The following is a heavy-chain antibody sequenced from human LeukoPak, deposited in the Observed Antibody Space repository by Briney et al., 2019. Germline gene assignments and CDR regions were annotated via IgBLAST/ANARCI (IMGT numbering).Heavy chain of an antibody. CDR3: AREPMVRGVISD. J-gene: IGHJ4*02. V-gene: IGHV4-4*07. CDR1: GGSISSYY. Sequence: SETLSLTCTVSGGSISSYYWSWIRQPAGKGLEWIGRIYISGSTNYNPSLKSRVTISVDTSKNQFSLKLSSVTAADTAVYYCAREPMVRGVISDWGQGTLVTVSS. D-gene: IGHD3-10*01. CDR2: IYISGST.